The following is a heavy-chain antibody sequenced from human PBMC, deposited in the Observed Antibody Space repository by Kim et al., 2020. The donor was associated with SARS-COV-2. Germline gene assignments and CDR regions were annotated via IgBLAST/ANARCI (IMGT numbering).Heavy chain of an antibody. J-gene: IGHJ5*02. CDR3: ARGVQGIAARPRWFDP. V-gene: IGHV4-34*01. Sequence: SLKSRVTMSVDTSKNQFYLKLSAVTAADTAVYYCARGVQGIAARPRWFDPWGQGTLVTVSS. D-gene: IGHD6-6*01.